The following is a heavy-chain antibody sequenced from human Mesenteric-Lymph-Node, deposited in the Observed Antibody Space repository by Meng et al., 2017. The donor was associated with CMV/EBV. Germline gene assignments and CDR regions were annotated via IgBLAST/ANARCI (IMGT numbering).Heavy chain of an antibody. D-gene: IGHD5-12*01. J-gene: IGHJ3*02. CDR2: ITASSTNI. V-gene: IGHV3-21*01. CDR1: GFSFSTYS. CDR3: ARDRRLEAFDI. Sequence: GESLKISCAASGFSFSTYSMNWVRQAPGKGLEWVSSITASSTNIYYADSVKGRFTVSRDNAKNSLSLQMNSLRAEDTAVYYCARDRRLEAFDIWGQGTLVTVSS.